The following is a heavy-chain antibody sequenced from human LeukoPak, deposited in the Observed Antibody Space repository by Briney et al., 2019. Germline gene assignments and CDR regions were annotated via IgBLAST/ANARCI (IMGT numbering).Heavy chain of an antibody. J-gene: IGHJ4*02. CDR2: ISADGTNT. D-gene: IGHD1-14*01. Sequence: PEGSLRLSCVASGFTFSNSWMHWVRQAPGKGLLWVSRISADGTNTKYADSVKGRFTISRDNAKNTLYLQMNTLRAEDTAVYYCARDQTQAGPTTVDYWGQGTLVTVSS. CDR3: ARDQTQAGPTTVDY. CDR1: GFTFSNSW. V-gene: IGHV3-74*03.